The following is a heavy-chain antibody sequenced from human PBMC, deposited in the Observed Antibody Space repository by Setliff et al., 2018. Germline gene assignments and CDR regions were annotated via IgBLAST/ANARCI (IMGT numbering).Heavy chain of an antibody. Sequence: ASVKVSCKASGGAFSNYGITWVRQAPGQGLEWMTMIIPSTGNTNYAQKFQGRVTIITDESTSTAYMELSSLRSEDTAVYYCARERGYYLDSTNYYYYFDYWGQGTLVTVSS. CDR2: IIPSTGNT. V-gene: IGHV1-69*05. CDR1: GGAFSNYG. D-gene: IGHD3-22*01. CDR3: ARERGYYLDSTNYYYYFDY. J-gene: IGHJ4*02.